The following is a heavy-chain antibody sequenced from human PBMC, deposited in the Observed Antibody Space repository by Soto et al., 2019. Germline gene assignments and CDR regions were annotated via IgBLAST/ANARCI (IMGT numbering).Heavy chain of an antibody. CDR3: ARANINIRYDFWSGYRNWFDP. V-gene: IGHV4-31*03. J-gene: IGHJ5*02. CDR2: IYYSGST. D-gene: IGHD3-3*01. CDR1: GGSISSGGYY. Sequence: SETLSLTCTVSGGSISSGGYYWSWIRQHPGKGLEWIGYIYYSGSTYYNPSLKSRVTISVDTSKNQFSLKLSSVTAADTAVYYCARANINIRYDFWSGYRNWFDPWGQGTLVTVSS.